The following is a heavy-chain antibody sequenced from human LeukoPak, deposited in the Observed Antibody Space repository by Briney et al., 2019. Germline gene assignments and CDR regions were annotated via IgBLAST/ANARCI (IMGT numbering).Heavy chain of an antibody. CDR3: ARRKDGGNYFDY. Sequence: SQTLSLTCAISGDSISSNSATWNWIRQSPSRGLEWLGRTYYRSKWYNEYAVSVKSRMTINADTSKNQFSLQLNSVTPEDTAVYYCARRKDGGNYFDYWGQGTLVTVSS. D-gene: IGHD4-23*01. CDR2: TYYRSKWYN. J-gene: IGHJ4*02. CDR1: GDSISSNSAT. V-gene: IGHV6-1*01.